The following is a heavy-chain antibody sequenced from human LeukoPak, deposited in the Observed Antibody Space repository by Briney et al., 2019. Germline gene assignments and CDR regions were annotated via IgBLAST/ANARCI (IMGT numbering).Heavy chain of an antibody. CDR1: GFTFSSYS. D-gene: IGHD2-2*01. J-gene: IGHJ4*02. CDR2: ISGSSSTI. Sequence: PGGSLRLSCAASGFTFSSYSMNWVRQAPGKGLEWVSYISGSSSTIYYADSVKGRFTISRDNAKNSLYLQMNSLRAEDTAVYYCARGNACDYWGQGTLVTVSS. V-gene: IGHV3-48*01. CDR3: ARGNACDY.